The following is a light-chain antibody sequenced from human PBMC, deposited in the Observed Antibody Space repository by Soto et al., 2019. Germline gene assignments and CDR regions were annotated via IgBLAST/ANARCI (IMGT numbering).Light chain of an antibody. CDR1: QGISNS. CDR2: GAS. J-gene: IGKJ4*01. Sequence: DIQMTQSPSAMSASVGDRVTITCRTSQGISNSLAWFEQKPGKVPKRLIYGASSLQSGVPSRFCGSGSGTEFSLTVRSLQAVDSTTYYSLQHKSYPLTLCGGSKG. V-gene: IGKV1-17*03. CDR3: LQHKSYPLT.